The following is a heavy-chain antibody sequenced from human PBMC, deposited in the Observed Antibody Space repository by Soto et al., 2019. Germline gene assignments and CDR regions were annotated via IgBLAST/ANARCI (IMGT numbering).Heavy chain of an antibody. CDR2: ISTYNGNT. V-gene: IGHV1-18*01. J-gene: IGHJ5*02. CDR1: GYTFTNYA. D-gene: IGHD2-15*01. Sequence: ASVKVSCKASGYTFTNYAISWVRQAPGQGLEWMGWISTYNGNTNYAQKLQGRVTVTTDTSTSTAYMDLRSLRSDDTAVYYCAGARGSVVVAPWGQGTLVTVSS. CDR3: AGARGSVVVAP.